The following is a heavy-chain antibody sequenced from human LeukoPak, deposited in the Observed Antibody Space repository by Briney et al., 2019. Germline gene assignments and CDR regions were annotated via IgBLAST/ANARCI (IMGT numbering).Heavy chain of an antibody. CDR2: IVVGSGNT. D-gene: IGHD3-3*01. J-gene: IGHJ5*02. CDR3: AAEGHARRGGYDFWSGYYTAGWFDP. Sequence: SVKVSCKASGFTFTSSAMQWVRQARGQRLEWIGWIVVGSGNTNYAQKFQERVTITRDMSTSTAYMELGSLRSEDTAVYYCAAEGHARRGGYDFWSGYYTAGWFDPWGQGTLVTVSS. V-gene: IGHV1-58*02. CDR1: GFTFTSSA.